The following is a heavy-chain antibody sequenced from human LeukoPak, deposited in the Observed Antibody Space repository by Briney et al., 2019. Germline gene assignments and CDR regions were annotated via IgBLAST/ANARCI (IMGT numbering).Heavy chain of an antibody. V-gene: IGHV3-15*01. Sequence: GGSLRLSCAASGFTFSNAWMSWVRQAPGKGLEWVGRVKSKTDGGTTDYAAPVKGRFTISRDDSKNTLYLQMNSLETEDTAVYYCTTDYYYDSSGYFGNDAFDIWGQGTMVTVSS. J-gene: IGHJ3*02. CDR3: TTDYYYDSSGYFGNDAFDI. CDR2: VKSKTDGGTT. CDR1: GFTFSNAW. D-gene: IGHD3-22*01.